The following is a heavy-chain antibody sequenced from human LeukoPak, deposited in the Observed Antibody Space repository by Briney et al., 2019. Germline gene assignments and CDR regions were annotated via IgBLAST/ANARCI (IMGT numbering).Heavy chain of an antibody. Sequence: PGGSLRLSCAASGFTFSNAWMSWVRQAPGKGLEWVGRIKSKTDGGTTDYAAPVKGRFTISRDDSKNTLYLQMNSLKTEDTAVYYCTTDQIGYYDILTGYHPDYWGQGTLVTVSS. V-gene: IGHV3-15*01. CDR2: IKSKTDGGTT. J-gene: IGHJ4*02. D-gene: IGHD3-9*01. CDR3: TTDQIGYYDILTGYHPDY. CDR1: GFTFSNAW.